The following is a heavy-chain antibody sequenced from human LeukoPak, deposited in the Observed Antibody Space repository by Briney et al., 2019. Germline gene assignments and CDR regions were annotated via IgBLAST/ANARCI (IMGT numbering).Heavy chain of an antibody. J-gene: IGHJ4*02. CDR3: ATDDPRRLLSPFDY. V-gene: IGHV1-24*01. D-gene: IGHD3-3*01. Sequence: GASVKVSCKVSGYTLTELSMHWVRQAPGKGLEWMGGFDPEDGETIYAQKFQGRVTMTEDTSTDTVYMELSSLRSEDTAVYYCATDDPRRLLSPFDYWGQGTLVTVSS. CDR2: FDPEDGET. CDR1: GYTLTELS.